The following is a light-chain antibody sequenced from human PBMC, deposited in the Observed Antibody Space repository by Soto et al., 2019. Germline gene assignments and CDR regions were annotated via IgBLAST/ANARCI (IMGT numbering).Light chain of an antibody. Sequence: QSVLTQPGSVSGSPGQSITISCTGTSSDVGAYNYVSWYQQHPGKAPKLMIYEVTNRPSGVPDRFSGSKSGTSASLAITGLQAEDEADYYCQSYDSSLSASYVFGTGTKLTVL. CDR1: SSDVGAYNY. CDR2: EVT. J-gene: IGLJ1*01. CDR3: QSYDSSLSASYV. V-gene: IGLV2-14*01.